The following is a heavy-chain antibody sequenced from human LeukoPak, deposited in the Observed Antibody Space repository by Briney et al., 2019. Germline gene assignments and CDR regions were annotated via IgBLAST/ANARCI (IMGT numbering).Heavy chain of an antibody. V-gene: IGHV3-21*01. CDR3: ARDRTYCSSPSCYLDC. CDR1: GFTFSSYT. CDR2: ISYSSSYI. Sequence: KPGGSLRLSCAASGFTFSSYTMSWVRQAPGKGLVWVSSISYSSSYIYYADSMKGRFTISRDDATNSLYLQMNSLRAEDTAVYYCARDRTYCSSPSCYLDCWGQGTLVTVSS. D-gene: IGHD2-2*01. J-gene: IGHJ4*02.